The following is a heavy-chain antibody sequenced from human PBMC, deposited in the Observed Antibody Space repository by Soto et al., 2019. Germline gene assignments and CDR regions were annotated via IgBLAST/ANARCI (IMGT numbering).Heavy chain of an antibody. Sequence: EVQLVESGGGLVKPRGSLRLSCAASGFTFNTYDMNWVRQAPGKGLEWVSCITTSSAYIYYADSLKGRITISRDNAKNSLFLQMNSLRAEDTAVYYCVRSGTARLLRHSWFDTWGQGTLVTVSS. D-gene: IGHD2-21*01. CDR3: VRSGTARLLRHSWFDT. V-gene: IGHV3-21*01. CDR1: GFTFNTYD. J-gene: IGHJ5*02. CDR2: ITTSSAYI.